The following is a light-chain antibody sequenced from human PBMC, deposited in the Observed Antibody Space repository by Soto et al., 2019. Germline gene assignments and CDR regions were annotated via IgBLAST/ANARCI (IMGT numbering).Light chain of an antibody. CDR3: QQRRVWPLT. Sequence: VLTQSPAILSLSPGERATLSCRASQSVNNYLAWYQQRPGQAPRLLIYDSSNRATGIPARFSASGSGTDFTLTISSLEPEDFAVYYCQQRRVWPLTFGGGTKGEIK. CDR2: DSS. V-gene: IGKV3-11*01. CDR1: QSVNNY. J-gene: IGKJ4*01.